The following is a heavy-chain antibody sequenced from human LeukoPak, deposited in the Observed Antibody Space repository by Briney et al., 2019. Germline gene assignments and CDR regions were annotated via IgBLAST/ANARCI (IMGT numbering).Heavy chain of an antibody. Sequence: GGSLRLSCAASGFTFSNYWMHWARQAPGKGLVWVSRINRDGRSTNYADSVKGRFTISRDNAKNTVFLQMNSLRAEDTAVYYCALPLRDGDFYFDYWGQGALVTVSS. CDR2: INRDGRST. V-gene: IGHV3-74*01. D-gene: IGHD4-17*01. CDR1: GFTFSNYW. J-gene: IGHJ4*02. CDR3: ALPLRDGDFYFDY.